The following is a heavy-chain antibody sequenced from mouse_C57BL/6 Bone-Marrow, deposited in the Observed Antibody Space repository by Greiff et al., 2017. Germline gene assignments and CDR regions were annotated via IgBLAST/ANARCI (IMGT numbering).Heavy chain of an antibody. V-gene: IGHV1-81*01. J-gene: IGHJ1*03. CDR1: GYTFTSYG. CDR2: IYPRSGNT. CDR3: ALGNYGSSYGYFDV. D-gene: IGHD1-1*01. Sequence: VQLQQSGAELARPGASVKLSCKASGYTFTSYGISWVKQRTGQGLEWIGEIYPRSGNTYYNEKFKGKATITADTSSNTAYLQLSSLTSEDTAIYYCALGNYGSSYGYFDVWGTGTTVTVSS.